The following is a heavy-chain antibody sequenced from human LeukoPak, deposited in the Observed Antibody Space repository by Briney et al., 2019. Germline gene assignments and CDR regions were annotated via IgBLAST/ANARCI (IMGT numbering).Heavy chain of an antibody. CDR3: ARGRYCSSTSCYGPNFDS. CDR2: IYTSGST. Sequence: PSETLSLTCTVSGGSISSFYWSWIRQPAGKGLEWIGRIYTSGSTNYNPSLKSRLTMSVDTSKNQFSLKLGSVTAADTAVYYCARGRYCSSTSCYGPNFDSWGQGTLVTVSS. J-gene: IGHJ4*02. D-gene: IGHD2-2*01. CDR1: GGSISSFY. V-gene: IGHV4-4*07.